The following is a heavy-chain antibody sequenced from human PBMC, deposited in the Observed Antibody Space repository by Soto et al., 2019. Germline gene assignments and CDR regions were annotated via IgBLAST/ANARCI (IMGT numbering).Heavy chain of an antibody. J-gene: IGHJ2*01. V-gene: IGHV1-8*01. D-gene: IGHD3-22*01. CDR3: ARGGEDSYGWYFDL. CDR2: MNPNSGNT. Sequence: ASVKVSCKASGYTFTSYDINWVRQATGQGLEWMGWMNPNSGNTDYAQKFQGKVTMTRNTSISTAYKELSSLKTEDKAVYYCARGGEDSYGWYFDLWGRGTLVTVSS. CDR1: GYTFTSYD.